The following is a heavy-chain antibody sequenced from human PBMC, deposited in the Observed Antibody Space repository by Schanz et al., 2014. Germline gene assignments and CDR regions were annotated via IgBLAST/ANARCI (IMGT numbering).Heavy chain of an antibody. Sequence: QVQLVQSGAEVKKPGSSVKVSCKASGGTFSSYSMHWVRQAPGQGLEWMGWMNPDSGNTGYAQKFQGRVTMTRNTSISTAYMELSSLRSDDTAVYYCARDQSPYTNSSDVRYFDYWGQGSLVTVSS. CDR3: ARDQSPYTNSSDVRYFDY. D-gene: IGHD6-6*01. J-gene: IGHJ4*02. CDR1: GGTFSSYS. V-gene: IGHV1-8*02. CDR2: MNPDSGNT.